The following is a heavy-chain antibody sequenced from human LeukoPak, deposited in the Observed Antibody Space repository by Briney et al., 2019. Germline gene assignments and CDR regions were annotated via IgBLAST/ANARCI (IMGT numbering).Heavy chain of an antibody. CDR1: GFTFSSYA. J-gene: IGHJ4*02. V-gene: IGHV3-30-3*01. CDR2: INYDGSTK. Sequence: PARSLRLSCAASGFTFSSYAMHWVRQAPGKGLEWVAVINYDGSTKYYADSVKGRFTIFRDNSKNTLYLQMNSLRAEDTAVYYCARDNDPHYYDSSGYYCLGYWGQGTLVTVSS. D-gene: IGHD3-22*01. CDR3: ARDNDPHYYDSSGYYCLGY.